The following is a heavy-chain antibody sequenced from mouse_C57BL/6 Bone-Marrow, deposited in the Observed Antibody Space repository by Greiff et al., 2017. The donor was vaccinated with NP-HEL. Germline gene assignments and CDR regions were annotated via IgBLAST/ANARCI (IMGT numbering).Heavy chain of an antibody. V-gene: IGHV1-69*01. CDR1: GYTFTSYW. Sequence: QVQLQQPGAELVMPGASVKLSCKASGYTFTSYWMHWVKQRPGQGLEWIGEIDPSDSYTNYNQKFKGKSTLTVDKSSSTAYMQLSSLTSEDSAVYYCARGIYGNYFACWGQGTLVTVSA. D-gene: IGHD2-1*01. CDR3: ARGIYGNYFAC. J-gene: IGHJ3*01. CDR2: IDPSDSYT.